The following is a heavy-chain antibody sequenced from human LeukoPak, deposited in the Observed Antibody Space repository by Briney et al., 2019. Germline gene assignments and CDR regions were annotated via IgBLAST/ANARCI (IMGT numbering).Heavy chain of an antibody. D-gene: IGHD1-26*01. J-gene: IGHJ4*02. Sequence: PGGSLRLSCAASGFTFSSYAMSWVRQAPGKGLEWVSAISGSGGSTYYADSVKGRFTISRDNSKNTLYLQMNSLRAEDTAVYYCAKDPVVGAKAPCAFDYWGQGTLVTVSS. V-gene: IGHV3-23*01. CDR2: ISGSGGST. CDR1: GFTFSSYA. CDR3: AKDPVVGAKAPCAFDY.